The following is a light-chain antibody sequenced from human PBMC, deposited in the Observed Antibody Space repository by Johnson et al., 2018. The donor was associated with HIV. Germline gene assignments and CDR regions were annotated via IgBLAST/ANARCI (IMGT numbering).Light chain of an antibody. J-gene: IGLJ1*01. CDR1: SSNVGSSF. Sequence: QAVLTQPPSVSAAPGQKVTISCSGSSSNVGSSFVTSYRQVPGKAPKLLTSDNNKRHSWTHDRFSGAKSGTSTTQDISGLQTGDEADYYCVTWDSSLRTACFGAGTKVTVL. V-gene: IGLV1-51*01. CDR2: DNN. CDR3: VTWDSSLRTAC.